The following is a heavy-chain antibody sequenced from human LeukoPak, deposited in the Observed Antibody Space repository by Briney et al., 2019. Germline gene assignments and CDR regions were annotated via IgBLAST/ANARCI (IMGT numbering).Heavy chain of an antibody. Sequence: PGGSLRLSCAASGFTFGEYSMHWVRQAPGKGLEWVSGISWDSGSIAYADSVKGRFTISRDNAKNSLYLQLNSLGAEDTALYYCATSRDYYCYYMDVWGKGTTVTVSS. CDR1: GFTFGEYS. CDR3: ATSRDYYCYYMDV. V-gene: IGHV3-9*01. J-gene: IGHJ6*03. CDR2: ISWDSGSI.